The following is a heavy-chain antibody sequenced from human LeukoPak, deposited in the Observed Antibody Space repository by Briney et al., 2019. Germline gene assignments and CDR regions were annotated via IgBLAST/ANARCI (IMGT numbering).Heavy chain of an antibody. CDR3: ARDPAIYYGSDYYFDY. J-gene: IGHJ4*02. CDR1: GYTFTSYY. Sequence: GASVKVSCKASGYTFTSYYMHWVRQAPGQGLEWMGGIIPIFGTANYAQKFQGRVTITADKSTSTAYMELSSLRSEDTAVYYCARDPAIYYGSDYYFDYWGQGTLVTVSS. D-gene: IGHD3-10*01. V-gene: IGHV1-69*06. CDR2: IIPIFGTA.